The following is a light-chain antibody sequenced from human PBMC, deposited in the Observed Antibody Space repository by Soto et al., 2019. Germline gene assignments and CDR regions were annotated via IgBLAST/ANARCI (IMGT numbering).Light chain of an antibody. CDR1: QDISNY. Sequence: DIQMTQSPSSLSASVGDRVTITCQASQDISNYLNWYQQKPGKAPKLLIYDASNLETGVPSRFSGSGSGTDYTLTISSLRTEDNATYYCQKYDNLPSLTFGGGTKAEIK. J-gene: IGKJ4*01. CDR3: QKYDNLPSLT. CDR2: DAS. V-gene: IGKV1-33*01.